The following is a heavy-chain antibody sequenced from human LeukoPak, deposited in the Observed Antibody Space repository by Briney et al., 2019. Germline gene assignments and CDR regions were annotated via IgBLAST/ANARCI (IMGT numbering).Heavy chain of an antibody. CDR3: AREKVTIFGEDAGGDY. V-gene: IGHV4-30-2*05. D-gene: IGHD3-3*01. CDR1: GAFISSGPYY. Sequence: SETLSLTCTVSGAFISSGPYYWSRIRQPPGKGLEWIGYIYHKGSIYYSPSLQSRVALSIDTSKNQFSLKLNSVTAADTAVYFCAREKVTIFGEDAGGDYWGPGTLVTVSS. CDR2: IYHKGSI. J-gene: IGHJ4*02.